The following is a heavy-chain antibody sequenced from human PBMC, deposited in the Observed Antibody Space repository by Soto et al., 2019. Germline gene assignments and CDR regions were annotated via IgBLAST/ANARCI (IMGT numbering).Heavy chain of an antibody. D-gene: IGHD3-3*01. V-gene: IGHV3-11*01. CDR1: GYTFSDYY. Sequence: VQLVESGGDLVKPGGSLRLSCAASGYTFSDYYMSWIRQAPGKGLEWISYIDTSGTKIYYADSVKGRFTITRDNAKNSLYLEMNSLRDEDTAVYYCASHYDMWSGYLSPVDYWGKGTLVTVSS. CDR3: ASHYDMWSGYLSPVDY. CDR2: IDTSGTKI. J-gene: IGHJ4*02.